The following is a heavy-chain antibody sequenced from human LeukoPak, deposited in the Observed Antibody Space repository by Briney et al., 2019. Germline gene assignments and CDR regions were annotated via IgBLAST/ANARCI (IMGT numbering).Heavy chain of an antibody. D-gene: IGHD2-15*01. V-gene: IGHV3-11*04. CDR3: ARWSRDCSGGSCYSGDDY. Sequence: GGSLRLSCAASGFTFSDYYMSWIRQAPGKGLEWVSYISSSGSTIYYADSVKGRFTISRDNAKNSLYLQMNSLRAEDTAVYYCARWSRDCSGGSCYSGDDYWGQGTLVTVSS. CDR2: ISSSGSTI. CDR1: GFTFSDYY. J-gene: IGHJ4*02.